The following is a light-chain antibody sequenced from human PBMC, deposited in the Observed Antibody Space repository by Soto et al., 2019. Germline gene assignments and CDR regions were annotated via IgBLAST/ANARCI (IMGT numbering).Light chain of an antibody. CDR3: QQYDDSMT. J-gene: IGKJ1*01. Sequence: EIVLTQSPGTLSLSPGERATLSCRASQSISSNYLAWYQQKPGQAPRLLIYGASTRATGIPDRFSGSGSGTDFTLTISRLEPEDFAVYHCQQYDDSMTFGQGNKVDIK. CDR2: GAS. V-gene: IGKV3-20*01. CDR1: QSISSNY.